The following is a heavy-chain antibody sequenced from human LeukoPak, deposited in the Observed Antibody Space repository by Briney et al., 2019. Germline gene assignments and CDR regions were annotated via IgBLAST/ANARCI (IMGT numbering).Heavy chain of an antibody. Sequence: GGSLRLSCAASGFTFSSYEMNWVRQAPGKGLEWVSYISVSGSTIYYADSVKGRFTIFRDNAKNSLYLQMNSLRAEDTAVYYCARGVWGSYRLFDYWSQGTLVTVSS. V-gene: IGHV3-48*03. CDR3: ARGVWGSYRLFDY. CDR1: GFTFSSYE. J-gene: IGHJ4*02. CDR2: ISVSGSTI. D-gene: IGHD3-16*02.